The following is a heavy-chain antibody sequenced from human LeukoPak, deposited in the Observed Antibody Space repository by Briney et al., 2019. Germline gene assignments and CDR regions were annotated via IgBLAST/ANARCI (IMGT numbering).Heavy chain of an antibody. CDR3: ARGFDRIWGSGRRLDY. D-gene: IGHD3-16*01. CDR2: TSRDETQS. CDR1: GFHLTDYG. Sequence: GASVKVSCKTSGFHLTDYGISWVRQAPGQGLEGVGWTSRDETQSNNAQKFHDRVSFTTDTSTSTAYMDLTNLTADDSAIYYCARGFDRIWGSGRRLDYWGQGTLVTVSS. V-gene: IGHV1-18*01. J-gene: IGHJ4*02.